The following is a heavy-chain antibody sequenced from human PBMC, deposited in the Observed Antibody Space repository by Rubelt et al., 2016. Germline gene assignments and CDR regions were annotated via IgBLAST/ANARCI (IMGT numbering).Heavy chain of an antibody. D-gene: IGHD4-17*01. J-gene: IGHJ4*02. V-gene: IGHV3-21*01. Sequence: GGSLRLSCAASGFTFSSHSMNWVRQAPGKGLEWVSSITSRSSYIYYADSVKGRFTISRDNAKNSVSLQMNSLRAEDTAVYYWARSGDYCFDYWGQGTLVTVSS. CDR3: ARSGDYCFDY. CDR2: ITSRSSYI. CDR1: GFTFSSHS.